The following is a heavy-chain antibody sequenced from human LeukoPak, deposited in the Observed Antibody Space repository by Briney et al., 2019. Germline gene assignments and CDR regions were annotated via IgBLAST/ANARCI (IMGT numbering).Heavy chain of an antibody. CDR3: ARDTAYSFDY. CDR1: GFTFASYS. CDR2: ISPTTI. Sequence: GGSLTLSCAASGFTFASYSLNWVRQAPGKGLEWVSYISPTTIYYADSVRGRFTISRDDAKNSLYLQMNSLRAEDTAIYYCARDTAYSFDYWGQGTLVTVSS. D-gene: IGHD2-21*01. V-gene: IGHV3-48*01. J-gene: IGHJ4*02.